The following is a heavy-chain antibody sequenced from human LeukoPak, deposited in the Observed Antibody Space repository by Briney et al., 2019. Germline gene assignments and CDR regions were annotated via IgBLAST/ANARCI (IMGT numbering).Heavy chain of an antibody. CDR1: GGTFSSYA. Sequence: RASVKVSCKASGGTFSSYAISWVRQAPGQGLEWMGGIIPIFGTANYAQKFQGRVTITADESTSTAYMELSSLRSEDTAVYYCARDSTRGELVYFDYWGQGTLVTVSS. J-gene: IGHJ4*02. D-gene: IGHD1-1*01. V-gene: IGHV1-69*13. CDR2: IIPIFGTA. CDR3: ARDSTRGELVYFDY.